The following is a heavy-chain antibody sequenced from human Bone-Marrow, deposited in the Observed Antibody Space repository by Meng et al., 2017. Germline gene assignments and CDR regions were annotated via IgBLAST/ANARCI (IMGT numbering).Heavy chain of an antibody. J-gene: IGHJ4*02. CDR3: ARKAGNCISTTCYSLDY. CDR1: GGIFSNYV. V-gene: IGHV1-69*13. CDR2: INAVFGTT. Sequence: SVKVSCKALGGIFSNYVIGWLRQAPGQGLVWRGGINAVFGTTNYAQKFQDRVTITSDESTNTVYKELTRLTYEGTAVYFCARKAGNCISTTCYSLDYWGQGTLVTVSS. D-gene: IGHD2-2*01.